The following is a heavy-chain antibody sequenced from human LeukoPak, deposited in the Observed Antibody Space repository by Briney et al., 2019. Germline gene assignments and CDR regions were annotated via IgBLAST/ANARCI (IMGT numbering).Heavy chain of an antibody. CDR1: GYSFTSYW. V-gene: IGHV5-51*01. CDR2: IYPGDSDT. Sequence: GESLKISCKGSGYSFTSYWIGWVRQMPGKGLEWMGIIYPGDSDTRYSPSFQGQVTISADKSISTAYLQWSSLKASDTAMYYCARHIVEEAHGAFDIWGQGTWSPSLQ. J-gene: IGHJ3*02. CDR3: ARHIVEEAHGAFDI. D-gene: IGHD3-16*02.